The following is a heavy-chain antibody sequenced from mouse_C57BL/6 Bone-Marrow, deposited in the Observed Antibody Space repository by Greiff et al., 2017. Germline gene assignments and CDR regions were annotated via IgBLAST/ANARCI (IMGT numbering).Heavy chain of an antibody. CDR2: IRNLAYSI. CDR3: ARRGTTVGASPWYFDV. V-gene: IGHV5-15*01. D-gene: IGHD1-1*01. Sequence: EVQRVESGGGLVQPGGSLKLSCAASGFTFSDYGMAWVRQAPRKGPEWVAFIRNLAYSIYYADTVTGRFTISRENAKNTWYLEMRSRRPEDTAMDYWARRGTTVGASPWYFDVWGTGTTVTVSS. J-gene: IGHJ1*03. CDR1: GFTFSDYG.